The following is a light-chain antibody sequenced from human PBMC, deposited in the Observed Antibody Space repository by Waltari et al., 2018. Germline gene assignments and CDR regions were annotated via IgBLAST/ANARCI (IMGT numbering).Light chain of an antibody. J-gene: IGKJ4*01. CDR1: QGISSY. Sequence: DIQLTQSPSFLSASIGDRVTIPCRASQGISSYLAWYQQKPGKAPKLLIYAASTLQSGVPSRCSGSGSGTEFTLTISSLQPEDFATYYCQELNTYPQSLTFGGGTKVEI. V-gene: IGKV1-9*01. CDR3: QELNTYPQSLT. CDR2: AAS.